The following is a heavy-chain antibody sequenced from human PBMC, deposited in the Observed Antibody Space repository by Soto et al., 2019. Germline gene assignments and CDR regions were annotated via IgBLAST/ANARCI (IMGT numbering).Heavy chain of an antibody. CDR2: ISAYNGNT. Sequence: ASVKVSCKASGYTFTGYYMHWVRQAPGQGHEWMGWISAYNGNTNYAQKLQGRVTMTTDTSTSTAYMELRSLRSDDTAVYYCARGGGFYGAEKHYYYYMDVWGKGTTVTVSS. J-gene: IGHJ6*03. D-gene: IGHD4-17*01. CDR3: ARGGGFYGAEKHYYYYMDV. CDR1: GYTFTGYY. V-gene: IGHV1-18*04.